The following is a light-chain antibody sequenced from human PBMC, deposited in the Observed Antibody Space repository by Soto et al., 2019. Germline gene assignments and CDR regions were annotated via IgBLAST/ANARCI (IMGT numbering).Light chain of an antibody. CDR1: QSVTSY. J-gene: IGKJ4*01. CDR3: QQYRSSPPLT. V-gene: IGKV3-20*01. CDR2: GAS. Sequence: EIVLTQSPGTLSLSPGERATLSCRASQSVTSYLAWYQQKPGQAPRLLIYGASSRATGIPDRFSGSGSGTDFTLTISRLEPEYFAVYYCQQYRSSPPLTFGGGTKV.